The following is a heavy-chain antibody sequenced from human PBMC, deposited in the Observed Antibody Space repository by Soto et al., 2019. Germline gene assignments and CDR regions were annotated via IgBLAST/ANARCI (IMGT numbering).Heavy chain of an antibody. CDR1: GGTFYTYA. CDR2: ITPMIGTT. D-gene: IGHD3-10*01. J-gene: IGHJ4*02. V-gene: IGHV1-69*01. Sequence: QVHLVQSGAEVKRPGSSVRVSCRASGGTFYTYAFTWVRQAPGQGLEWMGGITPMIGTTKYAQKFHGRVTFSAGEAASTVVMELSNLRSADTAVYYCARDVSVMTSVFGFWGQGTLITVSS. CDR3: ARDVSVMTSVFGF.